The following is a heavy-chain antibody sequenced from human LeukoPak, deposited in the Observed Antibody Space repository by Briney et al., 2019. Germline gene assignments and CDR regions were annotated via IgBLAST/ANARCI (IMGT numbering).Heavy chain of an antibody. CDR2: IYYSGST. Sequence: SETVSLTCTVSGGSISSYYWSWIRQPPGKGLKWIGYIYYSGSTNYNPSLKSRVTISVDTSKNQFSLKLSSVTAADTAVYYCARGDQSGGWYFDYWGQGTLVTVPS. V-gene: IGHV4-59*01. CDR1: GGSISSYY. D-gene: IGHD6-19*01. J-gene: IGHJ4*02. CDR3: ARGDQSGGWYFDY.